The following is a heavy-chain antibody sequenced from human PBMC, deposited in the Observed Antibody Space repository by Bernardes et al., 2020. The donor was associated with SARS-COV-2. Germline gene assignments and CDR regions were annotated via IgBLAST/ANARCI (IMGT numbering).Heavy chain of an antibody. Sequence: GGSLRLSCAASGFTFSDYYMSWIRQAPGKGLEWVSYISSSSSYTNYADSVKGRFTISRDNAKNSLYLQMNSLRAEDTAVYYCARDQVVPAAMLGGLLGGNYYYGMDVWGQGTTVTVSS. CDR2: ISSSSSYT. CDR3: ARDQVVPAAMLGGLLGGNYYYGMDV. J-gene: IGHJ6*02. CDR1: GFTFSDYY. V-gene: IGHV3-11*06. D-gene: IGHD2-2*01.